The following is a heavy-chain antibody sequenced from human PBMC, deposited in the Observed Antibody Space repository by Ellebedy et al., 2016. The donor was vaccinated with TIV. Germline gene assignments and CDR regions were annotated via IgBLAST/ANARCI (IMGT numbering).Heavy chain of an antibody. Sequence: ASVKVSCKASGYTFNIYALHWVRLAPGQRLEWMGWINAGDDHTKYSQKFLGRVTLARDTSASTAYMVLSSLRSEDTAVYYCARDSLMVSFGGVPDYWGQGTLVTVSS. D-gene: IGHD3-16*01. CDR1: GYTFNIYA. CDR3: ARDSLMVSFGGVPDY. CDR2: INAGDDHT. V-gene: IGHV1-3*01. J-gene: IGHJ4*02.